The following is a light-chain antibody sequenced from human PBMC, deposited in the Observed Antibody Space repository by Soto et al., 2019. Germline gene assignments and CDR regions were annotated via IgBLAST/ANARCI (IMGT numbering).Light chain of an antibody. CDR1: QSVSSF. V-gene: IGKV3-15*01. J-gene: IGKJ4*01. CDR3: QQYVNWPLT. Sequence: EIVLTQSPATLSLSPGEGATLSCRASQSVSSFLSWYQQKPGQSPRLLIYGASTRATGIPARFSGSGSGTEFTLTISSLQSEDFAVYYCQQYVNWPLTFGGGTKVEIK. CDR2: GAS.